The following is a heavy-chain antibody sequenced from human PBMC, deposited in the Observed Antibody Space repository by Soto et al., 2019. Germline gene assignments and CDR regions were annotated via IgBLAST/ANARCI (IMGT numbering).Heavy chain of an antibody. Sequence: GGSLRLSCAASGFTFSSYAMSWVRQAPGKGLEWVSAISGSGGSTYYADSVKGRFTISRDNSKNTLYLQMNSLRAEDTAVYYCAKESRYGSGVPYDYWGQGTLVTSPQ. CDR1: GFTFSSYA. CDR3: AKESRYGSGVPYDY. D-gene: IGHD3-10*01. CDR2: ISGSGGST. J-gene: IGHJ4*02. V-gene: IGHV3-23*01.